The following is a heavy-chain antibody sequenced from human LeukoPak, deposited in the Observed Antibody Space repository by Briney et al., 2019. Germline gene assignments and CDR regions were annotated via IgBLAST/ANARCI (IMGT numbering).Heavy chain of an antibody. CDR3: ARGPTVTFNYHYGMDV. CDR2: TRTKAKDYTT. Sequence: PGGSLRLSCATSGFTFSDHYMDWVRQAPGKGLEWVARTRTKAKDYTTEYAASVKGRFTVSRDGSMHSLYLQMNSLKTEDTAVYYCARGPTVTFNYHYGMDVWGQGTTVTVSS. D-gene: IGHD4-17*01. V-gene: IGHV3-72*01. J-gene: IGHJ6*02. CDR1: GFTFSDHY.